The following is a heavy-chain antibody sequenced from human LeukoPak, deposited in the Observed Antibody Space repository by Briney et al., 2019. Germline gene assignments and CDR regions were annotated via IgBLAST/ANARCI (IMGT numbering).Heavy chain of an antibody. CDR2: VYYSGST. CDR3: ARQNYDSSGYYYGL. V-gene: IGHV4-59*08. Sequence: SETLSLTCTVSGGSISNYYWSWIRQPPGKGLEWIGYVYYSGSTYYNSALKSRVTISVDTSKKQFSLNLSSVTAADTAVYYCARQNYDSSGYYYGLWGQGTLVTVSS. CDR1: GGSISNYY. D-gene: IGHD3-22*01. J-gene: IGHJ4*02.